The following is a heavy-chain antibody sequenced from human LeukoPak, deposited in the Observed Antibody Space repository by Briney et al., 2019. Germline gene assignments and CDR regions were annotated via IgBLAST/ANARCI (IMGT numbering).Heavy chain of an antibody. CDR2: ISSSSSTI. D-gene: IGHD1-7*01. CDR3: ARELTGTTFDP. J-gene: IGHJ5*02. CDR1: GFTFSSYS. Sequence: WGSLRLSCAASGFTFSSYSMNWVRQAPGKGLELVSYISSSSSTIYYADSVKGRFTISRDNAKNSLYLQMNSLRAEDTAVYYCARELTGTTFDPWGQGTLVTVSS. V-gene: IGHV3-48*04.